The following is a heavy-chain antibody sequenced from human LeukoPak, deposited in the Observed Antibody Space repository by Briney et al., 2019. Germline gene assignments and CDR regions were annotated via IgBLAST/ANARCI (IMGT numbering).Heavy chain of an antibody. J-gene: IGHJ5*02. CDR2: IHSDGTT. CDR1: GGSLTNYY. CDR3: ARLNFRGREALHFDP. V-gene: IGHV4-4*09. Sequence: SETLSLTCSVSGGSLTNYYCGWIRQPPGKGLEFIGYIHSDGTTNYDSSLQSRVAISLDTSKIQFSLRLYSVTAADTALYFCARLNFRGREALHFDPWGQGTLVTVSS. D-gene: IGHD1-26*01.